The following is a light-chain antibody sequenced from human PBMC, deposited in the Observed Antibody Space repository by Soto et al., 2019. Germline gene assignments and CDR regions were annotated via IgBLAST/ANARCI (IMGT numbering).Light chain of an antibody. CDR1: SSDVGSYNL. J-gene: IGLJ2*01. CDR2: EGS. V-gene: IGLV2-23*01. Sequence: QSALTQPASVSGSPGQAITISCTGTSSDVGSYNLVYWYQQHPGKAPKLMIYEGSKRPSGVSHRFSGSKSGNTASLTISGLAAEDEDYYYYCSYGGISSVVFGGGTKLTVL. CDR3: CSYGGISSVV.